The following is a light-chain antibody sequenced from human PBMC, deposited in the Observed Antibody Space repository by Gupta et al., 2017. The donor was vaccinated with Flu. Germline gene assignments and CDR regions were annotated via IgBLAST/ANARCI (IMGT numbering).Light chain of an antibody. J-gene: IGKJ4*01. CDR2: AAS. Sequence: DIQMTQSPSSLSASVGDRITITCRASQSISSYLNWYQQKPGKAPKLLIFAASSLQSGVPSRFSGSGSGTDFSLTISRLQPEDFATYYCQQSDCIRVTFGAGTKVES. V-gene: IGKV1-39*01. CDR3: QQSDCIRVT. CDR1: QSISSY.